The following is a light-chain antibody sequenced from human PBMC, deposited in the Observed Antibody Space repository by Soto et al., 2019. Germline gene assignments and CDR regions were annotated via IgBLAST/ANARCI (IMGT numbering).Light chain of an antibody. V-gene: IGKV3-15*01. CDR3: QQYNKSIT. J-gene: IGKJ5*01. CDR1: QSVSSN. Sequence: EIVMTQSPATLSVSPGERATLSCRASQSVSSNLAWYQQKPGQAPRLLIYGASTKANCIPARFSGSGSGTEFTLTISSLQSADFAVYYCQQYNKSITFGQGTRLEIK. CDR2: GAS.